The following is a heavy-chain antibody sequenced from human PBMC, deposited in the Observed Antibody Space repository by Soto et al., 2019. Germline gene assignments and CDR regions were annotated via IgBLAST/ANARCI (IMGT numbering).Heavy chain of an antibody. CDR2: IYYSGST. V-gene: IGHV4-59*01. J-gene: IGHJ5*01. D-gene: IGHD6-6*01. CDR3: VRDTYEYGNSWYDY. Sequence: PSETLSLICTVSDGSINNYYWSWIRQPPGKRLEWIGYIYYSGSTSYNPSLKSRATISVDTSKNQFSLKLSSVTAADTAVYYCVRDTYEYGNSWYDYWGHGTLVTVSS. CDR1: DGSINNYY.